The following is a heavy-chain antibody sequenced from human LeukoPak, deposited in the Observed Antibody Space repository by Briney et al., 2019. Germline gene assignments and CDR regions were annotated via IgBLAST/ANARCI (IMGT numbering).Heavy chain of an antibody. J-gene: IGHJ4*02. Sequence: VASVKVSCKASGYTFTSYGISWVRQAPGQGLEWMGWISAYNGNTNYAQKLQGRVTMTTDTSTSTAYMELRSLRSDDTAVYYCARVQLHFLGPFSWIPLHFDYWGQGTLVTVSS. V-gene: IGHV1-18*01. CDR1: GYTFTSYG. CDR3: ARVQLHFLGPFSWIPLHFDY. CDR2: ISAYNGNT. D-gene: IGHD5-18*01.